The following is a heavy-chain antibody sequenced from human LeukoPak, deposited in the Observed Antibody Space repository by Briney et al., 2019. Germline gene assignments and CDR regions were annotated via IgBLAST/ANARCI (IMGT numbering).Heavy chain of an antibody. V-gene: IGHV3-49*03. J-gene: IGHJ3*02. CDR2: IRSKAYGGTT. Sequence: GGSLRLSCTASGFTFGDYAMSWFRQAPGKGLEWVGFIRSKAYGGTTEYAASVKGRFTISRDDSKSIAYLQMNSLKTEDTAVYYCTSAKTTTPWNALDIWGQGTMVTVSS. CDR3: TSAKTTTPWNALDI. D-gene: IGHD4-17*01. CDR1: GFTFGDYA.